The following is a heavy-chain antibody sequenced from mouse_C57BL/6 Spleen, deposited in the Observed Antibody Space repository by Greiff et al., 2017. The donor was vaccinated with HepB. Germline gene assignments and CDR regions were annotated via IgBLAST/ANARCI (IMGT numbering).Heavy chain of an antibody. V-gene: IGHV10-3*01. CDR3: VREGIRYFDV. CDR1: GFTFNTYA. J-gene: IGHJ1*03. Sequence: EVQLVESGGGLVQPKGSLKLSCAASGFTFNTYAMHWVRQAPGKGLEWVARIRSQSSNYATYYADSVKDRFTISRDDSQSMLYLQMNNLKTEDTAMYYCVREGIRYFDVWGTGTTVTVSS. CDR2: IRSQSSNYAT. D-gene: IGHD5-2*01.